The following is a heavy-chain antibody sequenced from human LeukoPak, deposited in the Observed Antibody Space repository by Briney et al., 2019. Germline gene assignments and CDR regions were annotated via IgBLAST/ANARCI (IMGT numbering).Heavy chain of an antibody. CDR1: GYTFTSYA. Sequence: ASVTVSCTASGYTFTSYAMHWVRQAPGQRLEWMGWINAGNGNTKYSQKFQGRVTITRDTSASTAYMELSSLRSEDTAVYYCARDCGDYVWGSYPISWGQGTLVAVSS. V-gene: IGHV1-3*01. CDR2: INAGNGNT. J-gene: IGHJ5*02. CDR3: ARDCGDYVWGSYPIS. D-gene: IGHD3-16*02.